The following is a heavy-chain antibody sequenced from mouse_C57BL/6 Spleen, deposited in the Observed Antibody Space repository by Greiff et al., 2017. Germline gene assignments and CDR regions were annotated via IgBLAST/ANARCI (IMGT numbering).Heavy chain of an antibody. J-gene: IGHJ3*01. D-gene: IGHD2-5*01. CDR3: APYYSNYEGFAY. CDR1: GFNIKDYY. CDR2: IDPEDGET. V-gene: IGHV14-2*01. Sequence: EVKLQESGAELVKPGASVKLSCTASGFNIKDYYMHWVKQRTEQGLEWIGRIDPEDGETKYAPKFQGKATITADTSSNTAYLQLSSLTSEDTAVYYGAPYYSNYEGFAYWGQGTLVTVSA.